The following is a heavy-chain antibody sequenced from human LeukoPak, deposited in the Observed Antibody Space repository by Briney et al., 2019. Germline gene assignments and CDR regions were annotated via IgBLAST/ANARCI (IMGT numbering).Heavy chain of an antibody. D-gene: IGHD2-15*01. CDR3: ARGVVAATFFDP. V-gene: IGHV1-8*01. CDR2: MNPNSGNT. CDR1: VYTFTSYD. Sequence: ASVTVSCKASVYTFTSYDINWVRQATGQGLEWMGWMNPNSGNTGYAQKFQGRVIITRNTSISTPYIEPSSLTSDDTAVYYFARGVVAATFFDPGGQGPLVTVSS. J-gene: IGHJ5*02.